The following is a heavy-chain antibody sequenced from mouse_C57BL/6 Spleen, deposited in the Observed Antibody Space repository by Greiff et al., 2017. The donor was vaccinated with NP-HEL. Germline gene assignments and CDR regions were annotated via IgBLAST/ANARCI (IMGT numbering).Heavy chain of an antibody. CDR2: ISSGSSTI. CDR1: GFTFSDYG. V-gene: IGHV5-17*01. D-gene: IGHD1-1*01. J-gene: IGHJ3*01. CDR3: ARDSSPAWFAY. Sequence: EVKLQESGGGLVKPGGSLKLSCAASGFTFSDYGMHWVRQAPEKGLEWVAYISSGSSTIYYADTVKGRFTISRDNAKNTLFLQMTSLRSEDTAMYYCARDSSPAWFAYWGQGTLVTVSA.